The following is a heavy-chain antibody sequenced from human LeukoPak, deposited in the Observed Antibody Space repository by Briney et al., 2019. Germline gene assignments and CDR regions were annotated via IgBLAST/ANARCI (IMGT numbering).Heavy chain of an antibody. D-gene: IGHD5-12*01. CDR2: IYCSVST. CDR3: ARIVATITSDAFDI. CDR1: GGSISSYY. V-gene: IGHV4-59*01. Sequence: PSETLSLTCTVSGGSISSYYWSWIRQPPGKGLEWFGYIYCSVSTNYNPSLKSRVTISVDTSKNQFSLKLSSVTAADTAVYYCARIVATITSDAFDIWGQGTMVTVSS. J-gene: IGHJ3*02.